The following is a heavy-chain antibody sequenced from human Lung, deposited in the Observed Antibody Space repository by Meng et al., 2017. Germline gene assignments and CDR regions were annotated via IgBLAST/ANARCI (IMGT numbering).Heavy chain of an antibody. CDR2: IYYSGST. D-gene: IGHD6-13*01. J-gene: IGHJ6*02. CDR1: GGSISSYY. V-gene: IGHV4-59*01. Sequence: SETLSLTCTVPGGSISSYYWSWIRQPPGKGLEWIGYIYYSGSTNYNPSLKSRVTISVDTSKNQFSLKLSSVTAADTAVYYCASSGYSSSWYPVYYYYGMDVWGQGTTVTVSS. CDR3: ASSGYSSSWYPVYYYYGMDV.